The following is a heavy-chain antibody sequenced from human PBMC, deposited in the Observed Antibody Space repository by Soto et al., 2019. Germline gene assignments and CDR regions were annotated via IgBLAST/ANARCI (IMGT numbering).Heavy chain of an antibody. CDR2: IYYSGST. D-gene: IGHD3-22*01. J-gene: IGHJ4*02. Sequence: KPSETLSLTCTVSGGSISSGTHYWSWIRQHLGKGLEWIGYIYYSGSTYYNPSLKSRVTISVDTSKNQFSLKLSSVTAADTAVYYCARATYYYDSSGYQTSLFDYWGQGTLVT. CDR3: ARATYYYDSSGYQTSLFDY. V-gene: IGHV4-31*03. CDR1: GGSISSGTHY.